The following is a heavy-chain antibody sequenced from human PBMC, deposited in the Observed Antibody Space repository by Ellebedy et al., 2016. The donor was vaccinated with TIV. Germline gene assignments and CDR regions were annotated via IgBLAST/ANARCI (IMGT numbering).Heavy chain of an antibody. Sequence: GGSLRLXXAASGLTFSDFWMHWVRQAPGKGLEWVSQINNDGTGTSYADSVKGRFTISRDNAKNSLYLQMNSLRAEDTAVYYCARDPCVRDGYNFCYYGMDVWGQGTTVTVSS. CDR3: ARDPCVRDGYNFCYYGMDV. CDR1: GLTFSDFW. J-gene: IGHJ6*02. V-gene: IGHV3-74*01. D-gene: IGHD5-24*01. CDR2: INNDGTGT.